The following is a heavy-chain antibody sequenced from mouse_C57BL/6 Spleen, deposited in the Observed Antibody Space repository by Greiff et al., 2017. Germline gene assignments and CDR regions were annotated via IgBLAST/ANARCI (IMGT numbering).Heavy chain of an antibody. CDR3: ARSAYYSNNYFDY. V-gene: IGHV1-52*01. CDR2: IDPSDSET. Sequence: VQLQQPGAELVRPGSSVKLSCKASGYTFTSYWMHWVKQRPIQGLEWIGNIDPSDSETHYNQKFKDKATLTVDKSSSTAYMQLSSLTSEDSAVYYCARSAYYSNNYFDYWGQGTTLTVSS. CDR1: GYTFTSYW. J-gene: IGHJ2*01. D-gene: IGHD2-5*01.